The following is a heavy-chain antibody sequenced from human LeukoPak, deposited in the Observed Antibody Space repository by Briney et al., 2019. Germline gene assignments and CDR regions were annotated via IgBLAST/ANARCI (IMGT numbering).Heavy chain of an antibody. CDR3: ARHLSLLSSTVTTRLDP. V-gene: IGHV4-59*08. Sequence: SETLSLTCSVSGGSISIYYWSWIRQPPGKGLEWIGSIYYSGSPYYNPSLKSRVTISVDTSKNQFSLKLSSVTAADTAVYYCARHLSLLSSTVTTRLDPWGQGTLVTVSS. J-gene: IGHJ5*02. CDR2: IYYSGSP. CDR1: GGSISIYY. D-gene: IGHD4-17*01.